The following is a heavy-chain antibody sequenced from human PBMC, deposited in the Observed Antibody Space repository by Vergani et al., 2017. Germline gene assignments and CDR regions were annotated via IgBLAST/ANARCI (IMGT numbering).Heavy chain of an antibody. V-gene: IGHV1-69*04. J-gene: IGHJ6*03. D-gene: IGHD2-2*01. CDR2: IIPILGIA. Sequence: QVQLVQSGAEVKKPGSSVKVSCKASGGTFSSYAISWVRQAPGQGLEWMGRIIPILGIANYAQKFQGRVTITADKSTGTAYMELSSLRSEDTAVYYCARDRIVVVPAASYYYYYMDVWGKGTTVTVSS. CDR3: ARDRIVVVPAASYYYYYMDV. CDR1: GGTFSSYA.